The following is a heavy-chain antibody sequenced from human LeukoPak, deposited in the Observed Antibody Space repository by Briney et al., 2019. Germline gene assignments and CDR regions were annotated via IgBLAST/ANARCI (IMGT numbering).Heavy chain of an antibody. V-gene: IGHV5-51*01. CDR2: IYPGDSDT. Sequence: HGESLKISCKGSGYSFTSYWIGWVRQLPGKGLEWMGIIYPGDSDTRYSPSFQGQVTFSADKSISTAYLQWSGLKASDTAMYYCARGYCGGDCYSLHFFYWGQGTLVTVSS. CDR1: GYSFTSYW. D-gene: IGHD2-21*02. J-gene: IGHJ4*02. CDR3: ARGYCGGDCYSLHFFY.